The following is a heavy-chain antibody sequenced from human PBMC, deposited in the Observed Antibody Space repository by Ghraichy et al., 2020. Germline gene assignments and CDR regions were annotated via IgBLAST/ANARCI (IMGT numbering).Heavy chain of an antibody. CDR1: GGSFSGYY. CDR2: INHSGST. CDR3: AGRGDLVRY. Sequence: SETLSLTCAVYGGSFSGYYWSWIRQPPGKGLEWIGEINHSGSTNYNPSLKSRVTISVDTSKNQFSLKLSSVTAADTAVYYCAGRGDLVRYWGQGTLVTVSS. V-gene: IGHV4-34*01. D-gene: IGHD3-3*01. J-gene: IGHJ4*02.